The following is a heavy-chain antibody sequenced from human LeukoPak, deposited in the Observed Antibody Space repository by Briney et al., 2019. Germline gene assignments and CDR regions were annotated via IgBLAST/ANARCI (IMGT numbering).Heavy chain of an antibody. J-gene: IGHJ6*03. CDR2: ISSTSRSI. V-gene: IGHV3-48*01. Sequence: GGSLRLSCVVSGFPFSNYSMNCVRGAPGRGLEWVSYISSTSRSIDYIDSVKGRISISRDNAKNSLHLQMNSLRPEDTAVYYCARDGFYDFWSASRGEFYYNYMDVWGKGTTVTVSS. CDR3: ARDGFYDFWSASRGEFYYNYMDV. CDR1: GFPFSNYS. D-gene: IGHD3-3*01.